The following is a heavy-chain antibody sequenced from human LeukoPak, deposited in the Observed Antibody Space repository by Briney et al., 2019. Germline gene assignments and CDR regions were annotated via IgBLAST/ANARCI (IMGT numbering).Heavy chain of an antibody. Sequence: GESLKISCKTSGYNFTTYWIGWVRQMPGKGLEWMGVIYPGDSDTRYSPSLQGQVTISADKSISTAYLQWSSLKASDTAMYYCARPQYDSSGYYLAGFDYWGQGTLVTVSS. CDR2: IYPGDSDT. D-gene: IGHD3-22*01. J-gene: IGHJ4*02. CDR1: GYNFTTYW. V-gene: IGHV5-51*01. CDR3: ARPQYDSSGYYLAGFDY.